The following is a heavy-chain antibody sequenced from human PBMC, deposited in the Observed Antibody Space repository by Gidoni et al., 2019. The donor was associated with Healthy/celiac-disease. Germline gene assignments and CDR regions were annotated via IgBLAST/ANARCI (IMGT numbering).Heavy chain of an antibody. Sequence: EVQLLESGGGLVQPGGSLRLSCAASGFTFSSYAMSWVRQAPGKGLGWFSAISGSGGSTYYADSVKGRFTISRDNSKNTLYLQMNSLRAEDTAVYYCAGRYFDWKTPYYYGMDVWGQGTTVTVSS. J-gene: IGHJ6*02. V-gene: IGHV3-23*01. CDR3: AGRYFDWKTPYYYGMDV. CDR2: ISGSGGST. CDR1: GFTFSSYA. D-gene: IGHD3-9*01.